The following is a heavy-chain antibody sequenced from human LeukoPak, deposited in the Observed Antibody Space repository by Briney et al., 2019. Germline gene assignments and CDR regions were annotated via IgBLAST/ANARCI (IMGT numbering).Heavy chain of an antibody. CDR3: ARDLPNWNYVLLDY. D-gene: IGHD1-7*01. J-gene: IGHJ4*02. CDR1: GYTFTGYY. V-gene: IGHV1-2*06. Sequence: ASVKVSCKASGYTFTGYYMHWVRQAPGQGLEWMGRINPNSGGANYAQKFQGRVTMTRDTSISTAYMELSRLRSDDTAVYYCARDLPNWNYVLLDYWGQGTLVTVSS. CDR2: INPNSGGA.